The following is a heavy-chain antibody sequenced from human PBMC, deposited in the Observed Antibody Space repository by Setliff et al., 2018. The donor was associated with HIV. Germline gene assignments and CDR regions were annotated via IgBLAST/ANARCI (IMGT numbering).Heavy chain of an antibody. CDR1: GGTFGLYG. CDR2: INTETGNP. J-gene: IGHJ4*02. Sequence: ASVKVSCKASGGTFGLYGISWVRQAPGQGLEWMGWINTETGNPMYAQGFTGRFVFSLDTSVSTAYLQISSLKAEDIAVYYCARDGYYYDSSGHLAYYFDYWGQGTLVTVSS. V-gene: IGHV7-4-1*02. CDR3: ARDGYYYDSSGHLAYYFDY. D-gene: IGHD3-22*01.